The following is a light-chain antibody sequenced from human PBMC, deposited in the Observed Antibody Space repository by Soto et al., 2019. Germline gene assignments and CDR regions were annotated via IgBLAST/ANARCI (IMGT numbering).Light chain of an antibody. CDR2: DTS. V-gene: IGKV3D-20*01. J-gene: IGKJ4*01. CDR3: QQYDTSLT. CDR1: HTIASVY. Sequence: IVLTQSPASLSLSPGERATLSCVASHTIASVYLAWYQHKPGLAPRLLIYDTSIRATGIPDRFTGSGSGTDFTLTISRLEPEDFAVIYCQQYDTSLTFGGGTKVEIK.